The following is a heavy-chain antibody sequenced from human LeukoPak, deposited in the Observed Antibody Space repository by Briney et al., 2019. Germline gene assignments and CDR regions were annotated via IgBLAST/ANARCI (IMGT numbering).Heavy chain of an antibody. Sequence: GGSLRLSCAASGFTFSSYSMNWVRQAPGAGLEWVSSISLSSSYIYYADSVKGRFTISRDNAKNSLYLQMNSLRAEDTAVYYCARDLPNYYDSRGYYYYFDYWGQGTLVTVSS. J-gene: IGHJ4*02. CDR2: ISLSSSYI. D-gene: IGHD3-22*01. V-gene: IGHV3-21*01. CDR1: GFTFSSYS. CDR3: ARDLPNYYDSRGYYYYFDY.